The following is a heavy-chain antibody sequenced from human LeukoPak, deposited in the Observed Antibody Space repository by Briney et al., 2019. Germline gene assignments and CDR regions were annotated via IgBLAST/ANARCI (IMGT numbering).Heavy chain of an antibody. V-gene: IGHV3-21*06. CDR2: ISSTSSYI. CDR1: GFTFANYN. J-gene: IGHJ6*02. D-gene: IGHD3-10*01. CDR3: ARALWSGPVYYGMDV. Sequence: GGSLRLSCAASGFTFANYNFYWVRQAPGRGLEWVSSISSTSSYIYCADSMKGRFTISRDNAKNSLYLQMNSLRAEDTAVYYCARALWSGPVYYGMDVWGQGTTVTVSS.